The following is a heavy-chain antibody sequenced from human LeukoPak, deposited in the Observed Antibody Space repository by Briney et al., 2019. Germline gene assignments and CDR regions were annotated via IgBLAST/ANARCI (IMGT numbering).Heavy chain of an antibody. D-gene: IGHD2-15*01. J-gene: IGHJ5*02. CDR2: IDYSGRT. CDR3: ARDQRVAANWFDP. V-gene: IGHV4-39*07. CDR1: GDSIDSVSYY. Sequence: PSETLSLTCSVSGDSIDSVSYYWGWIRQAPGKGPEWIASIDYSGRTFYNPSLRSRVTISVDRSKNQFSLKLSSVTAADTAEYYCARDQRVAANWFDPWGQGTRVTVSS.